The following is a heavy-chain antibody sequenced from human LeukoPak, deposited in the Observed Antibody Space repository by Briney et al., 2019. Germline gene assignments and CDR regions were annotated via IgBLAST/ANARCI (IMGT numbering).Heavy chain of an antibody. CDR1: GFTFSTYG. V-gene: IGHV3-33*08. Sequence: GGSLRLSCAASGFTFSTYGIHWVRQAPGKGLEWVAVIWYDVINKYYADSVKGRFTISRDTSKNTVYLQMNSLRAEDTAMYYCARAQKFDFWSGYRTYYYYGMDVWGQGTTVTVSS. D-gene: IGHD3-3*01. J-gene: IGHJ6*02. CDR3: ARAQKFDFWSGYRTYYYYGMDV. CDR2: IWYDVINK.